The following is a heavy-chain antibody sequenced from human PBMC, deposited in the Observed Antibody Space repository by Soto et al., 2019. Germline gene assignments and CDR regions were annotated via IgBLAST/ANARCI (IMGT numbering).Heavy chain of an antibody. D-gene: IGHD6-6*01. J-gene: IGHJ5*02. CDR3: AKDLGSSSPNWFDP. CDR1: GFTFASHA. V-gene: IGHV3-23*01. CDR2: ITDSGGRT. Sequence: GGSLRLSCAASGFTFASHAMNWVRQAPGKGLQWVSTITDSGGRTYYADSVKGRFTISRDNSKNTLSLQMNNLRAEDTAIYYCAKDLGSSSPNWFDPWGSGTLVTVSS.